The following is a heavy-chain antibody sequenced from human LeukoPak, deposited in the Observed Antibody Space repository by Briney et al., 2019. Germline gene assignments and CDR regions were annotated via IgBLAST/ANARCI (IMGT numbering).Heavy chain of an antibody. CDR2: ISSRGGTI. V-gene: IGHV3-48*03. CDR3: ARQGGDILTGYLDY. J-gene: IGHJ4*02. CDR1: GFTFSSYE. D-gene: IGHD3-9*01. Sequence: GGSLRLSCAASGFTFSSYEMNWVRQAPGKGLEWVSYISSRGGTIYYADSVKGRFTISRDYPKNSLYLQMSSLRAEDTAVYYCARQGGDILTGYLDYWGQGTLVTVSS.